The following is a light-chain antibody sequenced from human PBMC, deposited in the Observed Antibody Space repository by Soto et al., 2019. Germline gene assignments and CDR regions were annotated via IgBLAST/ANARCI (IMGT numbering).Light chain of an antibody. J-gene: IGKJ1*01. CDR3: QQSFTTWT. CDR1: QSISSY. V-gene: IGKV1-39*01. CDR2: AAS. Sequence: IQMTQSPSSLSASLGDRVTITCRASQSISSYLNWYQQKPGKAPKLLIYAASSLQSGVPSRFSGSGSGTDFTLTISSLQPEDFATYYCQQSFTTWTFGQGTKVDI.